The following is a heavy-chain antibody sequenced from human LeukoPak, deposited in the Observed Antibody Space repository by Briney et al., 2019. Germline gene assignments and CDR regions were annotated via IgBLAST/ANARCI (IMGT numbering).Heavy chain of an antibody. CDR2: TKSRTDGGTT. V-gene: IGHV3-15*01. Sequence: PGGSLRLSCAASGFTFSNAWMNWVRQAPGKGLECVGRTKSRTDGGTTEYAAPVKGRFTISRDDSENTLYLQMNSLTTEDTAVYFCTTRNNNFNSHYWGQGTLVTVS. J-gene: IGHJ4*02. CDR3: TTRNNNFNSHY. CDR1: GFTFSNAW. D-gene: IGHD4-11*01.